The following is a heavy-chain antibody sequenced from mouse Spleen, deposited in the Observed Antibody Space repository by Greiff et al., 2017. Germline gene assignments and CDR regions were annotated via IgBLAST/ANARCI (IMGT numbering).Heavy chain of an antibody. Sequence: QVQLQQSGAELVRPGSSVKLSCKASGYTFTSYWMHWVQQRPIQGLEWIGNIDPSDSGTNYNQKFKDKATLTVDKSSSTAYMQLSSLTSEDSAVCCYASGMAYWGQGTLVTVSA. CDR2: IDPSDSGT. CDR1: GYTFTSYW. V-gene: IGHV1-52*01. CDR3: ASGMAY. J-gene: IGHJ3*01. D-gene: IGHD4-1*01.